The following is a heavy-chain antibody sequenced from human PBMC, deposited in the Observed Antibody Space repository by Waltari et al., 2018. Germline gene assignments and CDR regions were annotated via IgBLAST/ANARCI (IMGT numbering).Heavy chain of an antibody. J-gene: IGHJ5*02. V-gene: IGHV3-21*02. Sequence: EVQLVESGGGLVKPGGSLRLSCAASGFTFGTYTMSWVRKATGKGPEGVISISIGSSYKDYADSIKGRFTISRYNARNSVYLQMNSLRVDDTAVYDCARVNSGTPNWFDPWGQGTQVTVSS. CDR1: GFTFGTYT. CDR2: ISIGSSYK. D-gene: IGHD1-26*01. CDR3: ARVNSGTPNWFDP.